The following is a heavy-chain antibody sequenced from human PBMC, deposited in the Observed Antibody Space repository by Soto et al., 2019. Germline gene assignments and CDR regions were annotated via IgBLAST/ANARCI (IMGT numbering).Heavy chain of an antibody. CDR3: AKDVSAVDGTPFDY. CDR2: ISGSGGST. Sequence: GVSLRLSCAASGFTFSSYAMSWVRQAPGKGLEWVSAISGSGGSTYYADSVKGRFTISRDNSKNTLYLQMNSLRAEDTAVYYCAKDVSAVDGTPFDYWGQGTLVTVSS. J-gene: IGHJ4*02. CDR1: GFTFSSYA. D-gene: IGHD6-19*01. V-gene: IGHV3-23*01.